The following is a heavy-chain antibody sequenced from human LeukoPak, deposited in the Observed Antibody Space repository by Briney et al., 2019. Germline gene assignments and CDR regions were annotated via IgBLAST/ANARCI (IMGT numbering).Heavy chain of an antibody. CDR2: IYPASGGT. CDR1: GYTFTAYY. V-gene: IGHV1-2*02. CDR3: ARVGGQYWFDP. Sequence: ASVNVSCKASGYTFTAYYLYWVRQAPGQGLEWIGWIYPASGGTNYGQKFQGRITMTRDTSITTAYMELSRLRSDDTAVYYCARVGGQYWFDPWGQGTLVTVSS. J-gene: IGHJ5*02. D-gene: IGHD3-16*01.